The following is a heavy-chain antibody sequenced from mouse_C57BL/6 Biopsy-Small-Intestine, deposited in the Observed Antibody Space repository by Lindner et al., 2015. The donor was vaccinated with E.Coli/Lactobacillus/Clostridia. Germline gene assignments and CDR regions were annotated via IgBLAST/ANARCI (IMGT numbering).Heavy chain of an antibody. CDR2: ISSGGSYT. Sequence: VQLQESGGDLVKPGGSLKLSCAASGFTFSSYGMSWVRQTPDKRLEWVATISSGGSYTYYPDSVKGRFTISRDNAKNTLYLQMSSLKSEDTAMYYCARHVGGFDYWGQGTTLTVSS. J-gene: IGHJ2*01. V-gene: IGHV5-6*01. D-gene: IGHD4-1*01. CDR3: ARHVGGFDY. CDR1: GFTFSSYG.